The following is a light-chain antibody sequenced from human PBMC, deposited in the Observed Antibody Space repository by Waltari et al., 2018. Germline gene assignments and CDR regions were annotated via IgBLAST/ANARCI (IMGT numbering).Light chain of an antibody. CDR1: SSDVGGYNH. CDR3: NSFTSSTTLYV. J-gene: IGLJ1*01. CDR2: EVS. Sequence: QSALTQPASVSGSPGQSTTISCTGTSSDVGGYNHFSRYQQHPGKAPKLLIYEVSNRPSGVSNRFSGSKSGNTASLTISGLQAEDEADYYCNSFTSSTTLYVFGGGTKVTVL. V-gene: IGLV2-14*01.